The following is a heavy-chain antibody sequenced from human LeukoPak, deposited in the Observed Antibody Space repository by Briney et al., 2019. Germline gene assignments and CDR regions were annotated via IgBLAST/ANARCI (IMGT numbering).Heavy chain of an antibody. CDR3: ARHKADSSGFSFDY. J-gene: IGHJ4*02. CDR1: GGSISSSSYY. Sequence: PSETLSLTCTVSGGSISSSSYYWGWIRRPPGKGLEWIGSIYYSGSAYYNPSLKSQVTISVGTSKNQFSLKLSSVTAADTAVYYCARHKADSSGFSFDYWGQGTLVTVSS. D-gene: IGHD3-22*01. CDR2: IYYSGSA. V-gene: IGHV4-39*01.